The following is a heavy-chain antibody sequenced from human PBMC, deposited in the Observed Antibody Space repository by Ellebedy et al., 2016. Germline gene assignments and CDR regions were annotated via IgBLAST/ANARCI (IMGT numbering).Heavy chain of an antibody. J-gene: IGHJ4*02. D-gene: IGHD3-10*01. V-gene: IGHV1-69*13. Sequence: SVKVSXXASGGTFSSYAISWVRQAPGQGLEWMGGIIPIFGTANYAQKFQGRVTITADESTSTAYMELSSLRSEDTAVYYCARDSYGSGSYPYYYFDYWGQGTLVTVSS. CDR3: ARDSYGSGSYPYYYFDY. CDR1: GGTFSSYA. CDR2: IIPIFGTA.